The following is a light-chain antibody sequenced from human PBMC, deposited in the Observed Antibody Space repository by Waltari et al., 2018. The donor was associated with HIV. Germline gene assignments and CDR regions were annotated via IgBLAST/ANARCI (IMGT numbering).Light chain of an antibody. CDR3: QQYGRSPPYT. J-gene: IGKJ2*01. CDR2: GAS. Sequence: IVLPQSPGTLPLSPGERATLSCRASQSVSNAYLAWYQQKPGQAPRLLIYGASSRATGIPDRFSGSGSGTDFTLTISRLEPEDFAVYYCQQYGRSPPYTFGQGTKLEI. V-gene: IGKV3-20*01. CDR1: QSVSNAY.